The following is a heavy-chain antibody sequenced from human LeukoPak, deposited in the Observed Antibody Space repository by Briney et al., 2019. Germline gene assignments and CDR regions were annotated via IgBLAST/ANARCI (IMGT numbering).Heavy chain of an antibody. CDR3: ARDGGPLIVGVTGDFYFDY. Sequence: SETLSLTCAVYGGSFSGYYWSWIRQPPGKGLEWIGEINHSGSTNYNPSLKSRVTISVDTSKNQFSLKLSSVTAADTAVYYCARDGGPLIVGVTGDFYFDYWGQGTLVPVSS. CDR2: INHSGST. D-gene: IGHD1-26*01. V-gene: IGHV4-34*01. CDR1: GGSFSGYY. J-gene: IGHJ4*02.